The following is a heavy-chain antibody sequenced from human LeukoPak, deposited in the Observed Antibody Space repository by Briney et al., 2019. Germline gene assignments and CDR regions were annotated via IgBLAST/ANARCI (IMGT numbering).Heavy chain of an antibody. D-gene: IGHD2-21*02. CDR1: GYTFTGYN. CDR3: GRKVSVVVTAIHY. Sequence: ASVRVSCKASGYTFTGYNMHWVRQAPGQGLEWMGWINPNSGGTNYVQKYQGRVTMTTDTSISTAYMELSSLRSDDTAVYYCGRKVSVVVTAIHYWGQGTLVTVSS. J-gene: IGHJ4*02. CDR2: INPNSGGT. V-gene: IGHV1-2*02.